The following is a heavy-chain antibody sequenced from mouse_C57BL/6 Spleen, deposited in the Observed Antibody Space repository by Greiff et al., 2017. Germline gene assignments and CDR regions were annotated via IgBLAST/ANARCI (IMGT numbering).Heavy chain of an antibody. CDR2: IDPETGGT. CDR3: TRGGLLRFAY. V-gene: IGHV1-15*01. CDR1: GYTFTDYD. D-gene: IGHD2-3*01. Sequence: QVQLKQSGAELVRPGASVTLSCKASGYTFTDYDMHWVKQTPVHGLEWLGAIDPETGGTAYNQKFKGKAILTADKSSSTAYMELRSLTSEDSAVYYCTRGGLLRFAYWGQGTLVTVSA. J-gene: IGHJ3*01.